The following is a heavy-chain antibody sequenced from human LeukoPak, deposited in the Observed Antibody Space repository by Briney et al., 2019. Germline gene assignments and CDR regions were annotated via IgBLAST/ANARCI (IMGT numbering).Heavy chain of an antibody. CDR1: GDSVSSNSAA. CDR2: TYCRSKWYN. D-gene: IGHD6-13*01. V-gene: IGHV6-1*01. CDR3: ARDAPQEYRSSWYGGYFDY. J-gene: IGHJ4*02. Sequence: SQTLSLTCAISGDSVSSNSAAWNWIRQSPSRGLEWLGRTYCRSKWYNDYAVSVKSRITINPDTSKNQFSLQLNSVTPEDTAVYYCARDAPQEYRSSWYGGYFDYWGQGTLVTVSS.